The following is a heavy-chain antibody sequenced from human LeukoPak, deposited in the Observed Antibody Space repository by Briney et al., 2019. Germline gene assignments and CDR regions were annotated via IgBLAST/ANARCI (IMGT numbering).Heavy chain of an antibody. CDR2: IYNSGST. D-gene: IGHD3-3*01. Sequence: SETLSLSCTVSGGSISGYYWNWIRQPPGKGLEWIGHIYNSGSTNYNPSLKSRVTISVDTSKKQLSLSLSSVTAADTAVYYCARLYSYYDFWSGYFNWFDPWGQGTLVTVSS. V-gene: IGHV4-59*01. CDR3: ARLYSYYDFWSGYFNWFDP. J-gene: IGHJ5*02. CDR1: GGSISGYY.